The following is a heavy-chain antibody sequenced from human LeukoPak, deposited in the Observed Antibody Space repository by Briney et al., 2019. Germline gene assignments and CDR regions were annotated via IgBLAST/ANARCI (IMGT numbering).Heavy chain of an antibody. V-gene: IGHV3-11*05. CDR3: ARGFGSFDWLWEH. CDR1: GFIFSNYY. Sequence: GGSLRLSCAASGFIFSNYYMSWIRQAPGGGLEWVSYISGDTAYTSYADSVKGRFTVSRDNAQNSLYLQMDSLRAEDTAIYYCARGFGSFDWLWEHWRPETRVSVSS. CDR2: ISGDTAYT. D-gene: IGHD3-9*01. J-gene: IGHJ4*02.